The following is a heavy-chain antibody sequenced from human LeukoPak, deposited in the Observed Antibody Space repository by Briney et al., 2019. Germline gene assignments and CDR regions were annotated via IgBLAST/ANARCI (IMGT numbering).Heavy chain of an antibody. CDR3: ARDHDAFDI. V-gene: IGHV4-59*12. Sequence: SETLSLTCTVSGGSISNYCWSWIRQPPGKGLEWIGYICYSGTTNYNPSLKSRVTISVDRSKNQFSLKLSSVTAADTAVYYCARDHDAFDIWGQGTMVTVSS. CDR2: ICYSGTT. J-gene: IGHJ3*02. CDR1: GGSISNYC.